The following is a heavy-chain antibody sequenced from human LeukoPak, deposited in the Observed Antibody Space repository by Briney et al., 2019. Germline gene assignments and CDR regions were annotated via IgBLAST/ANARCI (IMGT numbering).Heavy chain of an antibody. CDR1: GFTFSSYG. D-gene: IGHD2-21*02. CDR2: ISRSGAAI. V-gene: IGHV3-48*03. CDR3: SRDRGGGDIYFDY. J-gene: IGHJ4*02. Sequence: GGSLRLSCAASGFTFSSYGMNWVRQGPGKGPEWVSYISRSGAAIYYADSVKGRFTLSRENAKTSLYLQMSRLGAEDTAIYYCSRDRGGGDIYFDYWGQGTLVTVSS.